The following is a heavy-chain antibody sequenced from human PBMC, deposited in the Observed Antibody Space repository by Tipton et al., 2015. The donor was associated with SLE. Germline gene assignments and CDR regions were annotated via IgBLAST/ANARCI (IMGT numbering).Heavy chain of an antibody. CDR2: ISAYNGNT. CDR1: GYTFTSYG. Sequence: QLVQSGAEVKKPGASVKVSCKASGYTFTSYGISWVRQAPGQGLEWMGWISAYNGNTNYAQKFQGRVTMTRNTSISTAYMELSSLRSEDTAVYYCAKVITMVRGAKSDAFDIWGQGTMVTVSS. D-gene: IGHD3-10*01. J-gene: IGHJ3*02. CDR3: AKVITMVRGAKSDAFDI. V-gene: IGHV1-18*01.